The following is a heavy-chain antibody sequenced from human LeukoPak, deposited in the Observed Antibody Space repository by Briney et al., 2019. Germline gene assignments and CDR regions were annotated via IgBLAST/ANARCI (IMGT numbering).Heavy chain of an antibody. Sequence: GGSLRLSCAASGFTFSSYSMNWVRQAPGKGLEWVSSISSSSSYIYYADSVKGRFTISRDNAKNSLYLQMNSLRAEDTAVYYCASGPHPMGASYYWGQGTLVTVSS. V-gene: IGHV3-21*01. J-gene: IGHJ4*02. CDR1: GFTFSSYS. CDR2: ISSSSSYI. CDR3: ASGPHPMGASYY. D-gene: IGHD1-26*01.